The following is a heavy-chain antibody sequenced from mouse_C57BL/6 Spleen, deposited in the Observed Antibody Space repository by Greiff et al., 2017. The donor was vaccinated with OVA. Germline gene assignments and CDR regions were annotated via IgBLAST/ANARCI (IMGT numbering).Heavy chain of an antibody. V-gene: IGHV1-61*01. Sequence: QVQLQQSGAGLVRPGSSVKLSCKASGYTFTSYWMDWVKQRPGQGLEWIGNIYPSDSETHYNQKFKDKATLTVDKSSSTAYMQLSSLTSEDSAVYYCARRRDYAMDYWGQGTSVTVSS. CDR1: GYTFTSYW. J-gene: IGHJ4*01. CDR2: IYPSDSET. CDR3: ARRRDYAMDY.